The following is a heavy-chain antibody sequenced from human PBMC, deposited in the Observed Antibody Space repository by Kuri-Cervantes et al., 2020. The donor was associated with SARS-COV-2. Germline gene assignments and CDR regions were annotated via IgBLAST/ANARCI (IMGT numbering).Heavy chain of an antibody. CDR2: ISGSGVGT. J-gene: IGHJ4*02. CDR3: AKVGLSFDY. V-gene: IGHV3-23*01. Sequence: GESLKISCQGSGFTFSSFAMSWVRQAPGKGLEWVSSISGSGVGTYYADSVKGRFTISRDNSKNTLYLQMNSLRAEDSALYYCAKVGLSFDYWGQGTLVTVSS. D-gene: IGHD2/OR15-2a*01. CDR1: GFTFSSFA.